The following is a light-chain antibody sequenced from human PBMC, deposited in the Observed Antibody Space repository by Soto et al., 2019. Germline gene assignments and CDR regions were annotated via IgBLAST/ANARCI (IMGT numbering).Light chain of an antibody. CDR3: QQYNIWPPYT. CDR2: GAS. V-gene: IGKV3-15*01. Sequence: EIVMTQSPATLSVSPGEIATLYCKASQRFSSNLAWYQQKPGQPPRLLIYGASTRASGIPARFSGSESGTEFTLTISGLQSEDFALYYCQQYNIWPPYTFGQGTKLEIK. CDR1: QRFSSN. J-gene: IGKJ2*01.